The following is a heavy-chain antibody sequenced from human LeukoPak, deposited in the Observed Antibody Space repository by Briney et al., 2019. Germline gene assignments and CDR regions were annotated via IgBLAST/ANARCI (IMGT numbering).Heavy chain of an antibody. V-gene: IGHV1-18*01. D-gene: IGHD5-18*01. Sequence: ASVKASCKASGYTFTSYGISWVRQAPGQGLEWMGWISAYNGNTNYAQKLQGRVTMTTDTSTSTAYMELRSLRSDDTAVYYCARDKDTAMVYDYWGQGTLVTVSS. CDR2: ISAYNGNT. CDR3: ARDKDTAMVYDY. CDR1: GYTFTSYG. J-gene: IGHJ4*02.